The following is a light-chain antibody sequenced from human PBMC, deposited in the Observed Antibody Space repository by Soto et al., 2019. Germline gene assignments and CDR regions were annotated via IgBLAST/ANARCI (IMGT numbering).Light chain of an antibody. CDR3: MSYAGGNRFV. CDR2: QVT. J-gene: IGLJ1*01. CDR1: INDVGGYNY. V-gene: IGLV2-8*01. Sequence: QSALTQPTSASGSPGQSVTISCAGTINDVGGYNYVSWYQQHPGKVPQLLIYQVTKRPSGVPDRFSASKSDTTASLTISGLQAEDEGEYYCMSYAGGNRFVFGAGTKLTVL.